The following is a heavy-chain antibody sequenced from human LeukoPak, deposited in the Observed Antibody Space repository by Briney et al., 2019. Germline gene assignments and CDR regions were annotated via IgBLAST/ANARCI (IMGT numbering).Heavy chain of an antibody. CDR2: ISGSGGST. D-gene: IGHD3-22*01. V-gene: IGHV3-23*01. CDR1: GFTFSSYA. J-gene: IGHJ4*02. Sequence: GGSLRLSCAASGFTFSSYAMSWVRQAPGKGLEWVSAISGSGGSTYYADSVKGRFTISRDNAKNSLYLQMNSLRAEDTAVYYCARTGYYDSSGYYETNDYWGQGTLVTVSS. CDR3: ARTGYYDSSGYYETNDY.